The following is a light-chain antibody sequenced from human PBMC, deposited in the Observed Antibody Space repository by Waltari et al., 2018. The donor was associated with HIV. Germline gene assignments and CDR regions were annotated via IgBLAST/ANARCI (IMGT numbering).Light chain of an antibody. V-gene: IGKV3-11*01. J-gene: IGKJ2*01. CDR2: DAS. CDR1: HSVSDY. Sequence: EIVLTQSPATLSLSPGERATLSCRASHSVSDYLAWYQQKPGQPPRLLIYDASNRAAGIPARFSGRWSWTDFTLTISSLEPEDFAVYYCQQRTSWSPNTFGQGTKLEIK. CDR3: QQRTSWSPNT.